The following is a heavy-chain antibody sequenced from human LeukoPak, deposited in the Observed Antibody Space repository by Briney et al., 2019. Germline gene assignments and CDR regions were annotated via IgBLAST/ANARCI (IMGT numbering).Heavy chain of an antibody. J-gene: IGHJ4*02. CDR2: IWYDGSNK. V-gene: IGHV3-33*08. Sequence: RSGGSLRLSCAASGFTFSSYGMHWVRQAPGKGLEWVAVIWYDGSNKYYADSVKGRFTISRDNSKNTLYLQMNSLRAEDTAVYYCARDGGYFDWLSIFDYWGQGTLVTVSS. CDR3: ARDGGYFDWLSIFDY. CDR1: GFTFSSYG. D-gene: IGHD3-9*01.